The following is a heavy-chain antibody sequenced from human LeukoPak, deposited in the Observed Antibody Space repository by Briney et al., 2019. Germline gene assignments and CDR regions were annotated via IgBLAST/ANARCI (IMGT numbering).Heavy chain of an antibody. CDR3: ARILGEGAFDI. J-gene: IGHJ3*02. CDR1: GYTFTIDY. D-gene: IGHD3-10*01. CDR2: INPSGGST. Sequence: GASVSVSSEASGYTFTIDYMRWVRQTPGQGLGWMGIINPSGGSTSYAQKFQGRVTMTRATSTSTVYMELSSLRSEDTAVYYCARILGEGAFDIWGQGTMVTVSS. V-gene: IGHV1-46*01.